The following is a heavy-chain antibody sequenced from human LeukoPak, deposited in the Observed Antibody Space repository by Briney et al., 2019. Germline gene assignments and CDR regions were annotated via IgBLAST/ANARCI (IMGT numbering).Heavy chain of an antibody. V-gene: IGHV4-34*01. CDR1: GGSFSGYY. CDR2: INDSGST. D-gene: IGHD2-2*02. J-gene: IGHJ6*03. CDR3: ARGRRCSGTSCYTSYYYYYMDV. Sequence: PSETLSLTCAVYGGSFSGYYWSWIRQPPGKGLEWIGEINDSGSTNYNPSLKSRVTISVYTSKNQFSLKLSSVTAADTAVYYCARGRRCSGTSCYTSYYYYYMDVWGKGTTVTVSS.